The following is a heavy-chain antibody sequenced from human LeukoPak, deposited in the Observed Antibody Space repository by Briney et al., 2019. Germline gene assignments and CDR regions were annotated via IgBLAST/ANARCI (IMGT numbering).Heavy chain of an antibody. D-gene: IGHD1-1*01. Sequence: SVKASCKASGGTFSSYAISWVRQAPGQGLEWMGRIIPILGIANYAQKFQGRVTITADKSTSTAYMELSSLRSEDTAVYYCAGPTTDYYYYGMDVWGQGTTVTVSS. CDR1: GGTFSSYA. V-gene: IGHV1-69*04. J-gene: IGHJ6*02. CDR2: IIPILGIA. CDR3: AGPTTDYYYYGMDV.